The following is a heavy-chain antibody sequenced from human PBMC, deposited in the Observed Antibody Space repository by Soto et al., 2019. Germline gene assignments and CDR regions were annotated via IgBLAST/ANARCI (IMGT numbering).Heavy chain of an antibody. D-gene: IGHD3-9*01. CDR3: AKDDLLRYFDPGFDP. CDR1: GGSISRGGYY. Sequence: PSETLSLTCTVSGGSISRGGYYWSWIRQHPGKGLEWIGYIYYSGSTYYNPSLKSRVTISVDTSKNQFSLYLQMNSLRAEDTAVYYCAKDDLLRYFDPGFDPWGQGTLVTVSS. J-gene: IGHJ5*02. V-gene: IGHV4-31*03. CDR2: IYYSGST.